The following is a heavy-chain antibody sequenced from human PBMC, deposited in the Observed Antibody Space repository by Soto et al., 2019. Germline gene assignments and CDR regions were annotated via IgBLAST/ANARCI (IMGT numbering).Heavy chain of an antibody. V-gene: IGHV3-33*01. CDR1: GFTFSSYG. D-gene: IGHD5-18*01. CDR2: IWYDGSNK. J-gene: IGHJ4*02. CDR3: ARGGDVDTAMVVDY. Sequence: QVQLVESGGGVVQPGRSLRLSCAASGFTFSSYGMHWVRQAPGKGLEWVAVIWYDGSNKYYADSVKGRFTISRDNSKNTLYRQMNSLRAEDTAVYYCARGGDVDTAMVVDYWGQGTLVTVSS.